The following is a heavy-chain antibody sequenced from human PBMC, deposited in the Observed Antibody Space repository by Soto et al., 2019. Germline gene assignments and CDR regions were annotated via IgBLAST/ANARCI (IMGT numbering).Heavy chain of an antibody. CDR1: GFTFSSYG. V-gene: IGHV3-33*01. J-gene: IGHJ6*03. CDR2: IWYDGSNK. CDR3: ARERDHLGSWSYTRAYYFLSV. D-gene: IGHD3-10*01. Sequence: PGGSLRLSCAASGFTFSSYGMHWVRQAPGKGLEWVAVIWYDGSNKYYADSVKGRFTISRDNSKNTLYLQMNSLRAEDTAVYYCARERDHLGSWSYTRAYYFLSVCAKGTTVTVS.